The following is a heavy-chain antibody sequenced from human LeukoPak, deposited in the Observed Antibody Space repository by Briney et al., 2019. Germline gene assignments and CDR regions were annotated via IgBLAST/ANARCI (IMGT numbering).Heavy chain of an antibody. D-gene: IGHD6-13*01. J-gene: IGHJ5*02. CDR1: GCTFTDHT. V-gene: IGHV1-3*01. CDR3: ARDSYMAAADTWFDP. CDR2: INSAYSNT. Sequence: ASVKVSCKASGCTFTDHTIHWVRQAPGQRLEWLGWINSAYSNTKYSQKFQGRVTITSDTSASTAYMEVRSLTSEDTAIYYCARDSYMAAADTWFDPWGQGTLVTVSS.